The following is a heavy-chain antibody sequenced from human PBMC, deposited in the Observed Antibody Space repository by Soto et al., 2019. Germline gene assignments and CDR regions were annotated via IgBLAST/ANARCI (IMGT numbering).Heavy chain of an antibody. J-gene: IGHJ2*01. CDR1: GFGVSSSY. D-gene: IGHD3-16*01. CDR3: ARXXGXXXXFDL. CDR2: IYTGVTT. Sequence: EVPLVESGGGLVQPGGSLRLSCAASGFGVSSSYMGWIRQAPGKGLEWVSSIYTGVTTYYAESVRGRFTTSTDSSRDTLYLQMNSLRVDXTAMYYCARXXGXXXXFDLWGRGTLVTVSS. V-gene: IGHV3-66*01.